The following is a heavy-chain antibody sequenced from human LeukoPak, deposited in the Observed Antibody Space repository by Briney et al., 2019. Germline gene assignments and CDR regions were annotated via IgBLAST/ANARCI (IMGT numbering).Heavy chain of an antibody. Sequence: GRSLRLSCAASGFTFSSYGMHWVRQAPGKGQEWVAVIWYDGSNKYYADSVKGRFTISRDNSKTTLYLQMNSLRAEDTAVYYCAKDLGEYCSSTSCRQNWFDPWGQGTLVTVSS. J-gene: IGHJ5*02. V-gene: IGHV3-33*06. CDR1: GFTFSSYG. CDR2: IWYDGSNK. D-gene: IGHD2-2*01. CDR3: AKDLGEYCSSTSCRQNWFDP.